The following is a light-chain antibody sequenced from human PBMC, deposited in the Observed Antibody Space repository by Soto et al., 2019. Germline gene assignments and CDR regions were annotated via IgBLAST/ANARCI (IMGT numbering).Light chain of an antibody. Sequence: QSVLTQPPSVSGAPGQRVTISCTGSSSNIGAGYDVHWYQQLPGTAPKLLIYGNSNRPSGVPDRFSGSKSGTSASLAITGLQSEDEADYYCQSYESSLKVFGTGTKLTVL. CDR1: SSNIGAGYD. CDR2: GNS. V-gene: IGLV1-40*01. CDR3: QSYESSLKV. J-gene: IGLJ1*01.